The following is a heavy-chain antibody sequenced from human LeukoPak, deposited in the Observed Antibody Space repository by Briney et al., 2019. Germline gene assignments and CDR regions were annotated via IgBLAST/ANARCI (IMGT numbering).Heavy chain of an antibody. Sequence: SETLSLTCNVSGYSISSGYYWAWIRQPPGKGLEWIGSIYHSGSTYYNPSLKSRVTISVDMSKNQFSLNLSSVTAGDTALYYCARDYDGDTGFDYWGQGTLVTVSS. CDR3: ARDYDGDTGFDY. CDR1: GYSISSGYY. CDR2: IYHSGST. D-gene: IGHD4-17*01. J-gene: IGHJ4*02. V-gene: IGHV4-38-2*02.